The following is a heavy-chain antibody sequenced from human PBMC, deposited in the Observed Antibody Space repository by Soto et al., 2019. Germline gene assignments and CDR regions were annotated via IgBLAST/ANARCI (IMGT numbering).Heavy chain of an antibody. CDR2: MKQDGSEK. CDR3: ARPLTTGWELLIDVY. D-gene: IGHD1-26*01. Sequence: GGSLRLSCVASGFIFSRYWMTWVRQAPGKGLEWVANMKQDGSEKYYADSVKGRFTISRDNAKNSLFLQMNSLRAEDTAVYYCARPLTTGWELLIDVYWGQGTPVTVSS. CDR1: GFIFSRYW. V-gene: IGHV3-7*01. J-gene: IGHJ4*02.